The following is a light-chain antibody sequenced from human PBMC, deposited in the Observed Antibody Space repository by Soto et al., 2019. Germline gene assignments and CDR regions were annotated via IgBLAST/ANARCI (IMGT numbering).Light chain of an antibody. CDR3: QQYNNWPRT. CDR1: QSVSRN. J-gene: IGKJ1*01. CDR2: RAS. V-gene: IGKV3-15*01. Sequence: EIVMTQPPATLSVSPGESATLSCRAIQSVSRNLDWYQQKPGQAPRLLIYRASTRSTGIPARFSGSGSGTEFTLTISSLQSEDFAVYYCQQYNNWPRTFGQGTKVDIK.